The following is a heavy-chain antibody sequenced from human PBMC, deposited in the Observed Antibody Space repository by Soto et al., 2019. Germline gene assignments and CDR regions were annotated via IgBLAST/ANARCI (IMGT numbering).Heavy chain of an antibody. CDR3: ARRPYCSSTSCYEPFDY. CDR1: GYSFTSYW. CDR2: IYPGDSDT. V-gene: IGHV5-51*01. Sequence: PGESLKISCKGSGYSFTSYWIGWVRQMPGKGLEWMGIIYPGDSDTRYSPSFQGQVTISADKSISTAYLQWSSLKASDSAMYYCARRPYCSSTSCYEPFDYWGQGTLVTVSS. D-gene: IGHD2-2*01. J-gene: IGHJ4*02.